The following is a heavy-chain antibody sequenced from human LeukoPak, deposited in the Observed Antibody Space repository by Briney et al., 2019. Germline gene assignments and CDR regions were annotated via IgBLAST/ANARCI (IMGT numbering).Heavy chain of an antibody. J-gene: IGHJ4*02. CDR3: ASQYSYGYSPSFDY. CDR1: GFTFSSYS. V-gene: IGHV3-21*01. D-gene: IGHD5-18*01. Sequence: GGSLRLSCAASGFTFSSYSMNWVRQAPGKGLEWVSSISSSSSYIYYAESVKGRYTISRDNAKNSLYLQMNSLRAEDTAVYYCASQYSYGYSPSFDYWGQGTLVTVSS. CDR2: ISSSSSYI.